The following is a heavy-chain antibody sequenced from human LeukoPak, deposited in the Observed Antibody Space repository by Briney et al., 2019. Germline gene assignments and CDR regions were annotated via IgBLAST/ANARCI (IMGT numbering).Heavy chain of an antibody. CDR2: INHSGST. CDR1: GGSFSGYW. D-gene: IGHD4-23*01. V-gene: IGHV4-34*01. Sequence: SETLSLTCAVYGGSFSGYWWSWIRQPPGKELEWIGEINHSGSTNYNPSLKSRVTISVDTSKNQFSLKLTSVTAADTAVYFCAGGYGGSSGDYWGQGTLVAVSS. CDR3: AGGYGGSSGDY. J-gene: IGHJ4*02.